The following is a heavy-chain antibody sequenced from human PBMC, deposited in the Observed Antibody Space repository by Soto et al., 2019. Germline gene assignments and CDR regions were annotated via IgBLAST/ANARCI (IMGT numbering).Heavy chain of an antibody. Sequence: EVQLLESGGGLVQPGGSLRLSCAASGFTFSSYAMSWVRQAPGKGLEWVSTISGSGGSTYYADSVKGRFTISRDNYKNTLYLQMHSLRAEDTAVYYCAKGQSGWYAPFDYWGQGTLVTVSS. D-gene: IGHD6-19*01. J-gene: IGHJ4*02. V-gene: IGHV3-23*01. CDR1: GFTFSSYA. CDR3: AKGQSGWYAPFDY. CDR2: ISGSGGST.